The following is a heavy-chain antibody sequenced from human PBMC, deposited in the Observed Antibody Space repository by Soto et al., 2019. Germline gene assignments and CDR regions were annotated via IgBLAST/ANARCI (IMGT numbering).Heavy chain of an antibody. V-gene: IGHV4-39*01. CDR1: GDSIISSDFY. CDR2: IFYLGSS. CDR3: ARHSLALRKNNWFDP. D-gene: IGHD3-3*02. Sequence: EPLSLTCTVSGDSIISSDFYWGWVRQPPGKGLEWIGSIFYLGSSYYNPSLKSRVTMSVDTSKNQFSLRLRSVTAADTALYFCARHSLALRKNNWFDPWGQGIMVTVSS. J-gene: IGHJ5*02.